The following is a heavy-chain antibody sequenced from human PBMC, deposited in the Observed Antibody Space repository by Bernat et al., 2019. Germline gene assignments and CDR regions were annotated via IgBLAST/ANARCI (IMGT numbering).Heavy chain of an antibody. V-gene: IGHV3-21*01. CDR1: GFSFSSYS. CDR2: ISSSRSYI. CDR3: ARDRRATTSYYYYGLDV. J-gene: IGHJ6*02. D-gene: IGHD1-26*01. Sequence: EVQLMESGGGLVKPGGSLRLSCAASGFSFSSYSMSWVRQAPGKGLEWVSSISSSRSYIYYSDSVKGRFTISRVNAKNSLYLQMNSLRAEDTAVYYCARDRRATTSYYYYGLDVWGQGTTVTVSS.